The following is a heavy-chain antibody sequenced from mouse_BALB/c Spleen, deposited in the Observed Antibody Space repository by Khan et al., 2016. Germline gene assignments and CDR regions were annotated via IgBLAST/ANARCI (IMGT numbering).Heavy chain of an antibody. J-gene: IGHJ4*01. CDR1: GYSITSDYA. D-gene: IGHD2-14*01. V-gene: IGHV3-2*02. CDR2: LSYSGST. Sequence: EVELVESGPGLVKPSQSLSLTCTVTGYSITSDYAWNWLRQFPGNKLEWMGYLSYSGSTSNNPSLKSRITITRDTSKNQFFLQLNSVTTEDTTTDYGARWRYGYAMDNWGQGTSVTVSS. CDR3: ARWRYGYAMDN.